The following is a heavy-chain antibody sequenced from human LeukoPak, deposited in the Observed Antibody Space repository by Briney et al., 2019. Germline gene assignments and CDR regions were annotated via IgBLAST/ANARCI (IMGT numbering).Heavy chain of an antibody. Sequence: PSETLSLTCAVYGGSFSGYYWSWIRQPPGKGLEWIGEINHSGSTNYNPSLKSRVTISVDTSKNQFSLKLSSVTAADTAVYYCASLRKYYDILTGPGYMDVWGKGTTVTISS. CDR2: INHSGST. CDR1: GGSFSGYY. J-gene: IGHJ6*03. V-gene: IGHV4-34*01. D-gene: IGHD3-9*01. CDR3: ASLRKYYDILTGPGYMDV.